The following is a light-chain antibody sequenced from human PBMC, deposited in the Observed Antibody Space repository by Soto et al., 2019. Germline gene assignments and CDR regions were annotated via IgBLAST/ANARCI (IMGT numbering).Light chain of an antibody. CDR3: QSYDSSLSAYV. J-gene: IGLJ1*01. Sequence: QSVLAQPPSVSGAPGQKVTISCTGSSSNIGAGYDLHWYQQIPGTAPKLLLYGNSNRPSGVPDRFSGSKSGTSASLAITGLQAEDEADYYCQSYDSSLSAYVFGTGTNVTVL. V-gene: IGLV1-40*01. CDR1: SSNIGAGYD. CDR2: GNS.